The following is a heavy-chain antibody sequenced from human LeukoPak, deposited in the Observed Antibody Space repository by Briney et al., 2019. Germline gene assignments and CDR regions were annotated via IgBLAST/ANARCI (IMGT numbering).Heavy chain of an antibody. V-gene: IGHV4-59*01. CDR2: IYYSGST. J-gene: IGHJ5*02. CDR3: ARGLGDSYGLPEFDP. D-gene: IGHD5-18*01. CDR1: GGSISSYY. Sequence: PSETLSLTCTVSGGSISSYYWSWIRQPPGKGLEWIGYIYYSGSTNYNPSLKSRVTISVDTSKNQFSLKLSSVTAADTAVYYCARGLGDSYGLPEFDPWGQGTLVTVSS.